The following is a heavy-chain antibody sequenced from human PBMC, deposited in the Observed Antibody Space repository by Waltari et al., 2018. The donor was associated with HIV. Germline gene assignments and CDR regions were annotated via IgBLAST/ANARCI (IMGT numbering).Heavy chain of an antibody. CDR2: SNHSGRT. J-gene: IGHJ4*02. D-gene: IGHD3-10*01. CDR1: GGSSSNYY. Sequence: QVQLQQWGTGLLKPSETLSLTCAVQGGSSSNYYWSWIRQPPGKGLEWIAESNHSGRTNYNPSLKSRLTISVDTSKTQFSVKLTSVTAADTAVYFCARGQYGPGSREDYCGQGTLVTVAS. V-gene: IGHV4-34*02. CDR3: ARGQYGPGSREDY.